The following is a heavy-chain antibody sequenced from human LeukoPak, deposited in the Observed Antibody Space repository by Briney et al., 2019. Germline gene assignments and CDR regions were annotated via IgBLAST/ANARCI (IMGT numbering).Heavy chain of an antibody. Sequence: SVKVSCKASGGTFSSYAISWVRQAPGQGLEWMGGIIPIFGTANYAQNFQGRVTITTDESTSTAYMELSSLRSEDTAAYYCAGVRAPYCSSTSCYRRNYYMDVWGKGTTVTVSS. CDR1: GGTFSSYA. J-gene: IGHJ6*03. CDR2: IIPIFGTA. CDR3: AGVRAPYCSSTSCYRRNYYMDV. D-gene: IGHD2-2*01. V-gene: IGHV1-69*05.